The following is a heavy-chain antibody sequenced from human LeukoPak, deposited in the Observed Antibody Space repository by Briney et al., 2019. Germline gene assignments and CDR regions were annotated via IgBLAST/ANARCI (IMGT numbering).Heavy chain of an antibody. Sequence: GGSLRLSCAASGFTFSSYAMSWVRQAPGKGLEWVSAISGSGGSTYYADSVKGRFTISRDNSKNTLYLQMNSLRAEDTAVYYCAKMVRGVSRLYYYYGMDVWGKGTTVTVSS. CDR2: ISGSGGST. CDR1: GFTFSSYA. CDR3: AKMVRGVSRLYYYYGMDV. D-gene: IGHD3-10*01. V-gene: IGHV3-23*01. J-gene: IGHJ6*04.